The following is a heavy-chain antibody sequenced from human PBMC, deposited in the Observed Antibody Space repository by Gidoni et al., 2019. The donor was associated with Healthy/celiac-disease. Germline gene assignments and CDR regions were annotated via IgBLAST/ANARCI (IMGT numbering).Heavy chain of an antibody. D-gene: IGHD3-10*01. CDR1: GFTFSSYD. CDR2: IGTAGDP. V-gene: IGHV3-13*05. Sequence: EVQLVESGGGLVQPGGSLRLSCAASGFTFSSYDMHWVRQATGKGLEWVSAIGTAGDPYYPGSVKGRFTISRENAKNSLYLQMNSLRAGDTAVYYCARGHYYGSGSYYYGMDVWGQGTTVTVSS. J-gene: IGHJ6*02. CDR3: ARGHYYGSGSYYYGMDV.